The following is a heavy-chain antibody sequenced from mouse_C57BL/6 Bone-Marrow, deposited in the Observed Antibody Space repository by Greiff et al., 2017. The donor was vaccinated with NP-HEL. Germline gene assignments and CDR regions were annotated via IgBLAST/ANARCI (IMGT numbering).Heavy chain of an antibody. CDR2: IYPGDGDT. J-gene: IGHJ2*01. Sequence: VQLQQSGPELVKPGASVKISCKASGYAFSSSWMNWVKQRPGKGLEWIGRIYPGDGDTNYNGKFKGKATLTADKSSSTAYMQHSSLTSEDAAVYYCARFYYDFDYWGQGTTLTVSS. D-gene: IGHD2-4*01. CDR1: GYAFSSSW. CDR3: ARFYYDFDY. V-gene: IGHV1-82*01.